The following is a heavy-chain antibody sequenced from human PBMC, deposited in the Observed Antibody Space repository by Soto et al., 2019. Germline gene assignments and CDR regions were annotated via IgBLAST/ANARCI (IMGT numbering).Heavy chain of an antibody. CDR2: IYYSGST. Sequence: SETLSLTCTVSGGSISSGDYYWSWIRQPPGKGLEWIGYIYYSGSTYYNPSLKSRVTISVDTSKNQFSLKLSSVTAADTAVYYCARVRLRGVYYYYGMDVWGQGTTVTVSS. CDR1: GGSISSGDYY. V-gene: IGHV4-30-4*01. CDR3: ARVRLRGVYYYYGMDV. D-gene: IGHD3-10*01. J-gene: IGHJ6*02.